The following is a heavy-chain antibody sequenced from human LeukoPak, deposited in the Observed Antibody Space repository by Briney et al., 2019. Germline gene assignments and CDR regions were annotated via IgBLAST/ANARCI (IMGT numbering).Heavy chain of an antibody. V-gene: IGHV3-21*01. CDR2: ISSSSSYI. CDR1: GFTFSSYS. Sequence: GGSLRLSCAASGFTFSSYSMNWVRQAPEKGLEWVSSISSSSSYIYYADSVKGRFTISRDNAKNSLYLQMNSLRAEDTAVYYCAREYCSGGSCYSYYYYGMDVWGKGTTVTVSS. CDR3: AREYCSGGSCYSYYYYGMDV. D-gene: IGHD2-15*01. J-gene: IGHJ6*04.